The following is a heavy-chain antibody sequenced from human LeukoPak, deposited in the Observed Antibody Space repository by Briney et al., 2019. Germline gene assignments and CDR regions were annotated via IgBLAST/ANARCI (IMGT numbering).Heavy chain of an antibody. Sequence: GGSLRLSCEAPGFSLSGYWMTWVRQAPGKGLEWVANIKEDGSDKYYVESVRGRFTISRDNAKNSLYLQMNSLRVEDTAVYYCARGVGLDQWGQGTLVIVSS. CDR1: GFSLSGYW. J-gene: IGHJ4*02. CDR3: ARGVGLDQ. V-gene: IGHV3-7*01. CDR2: IKEDGSDK. D-gene: IGHD3/OR15-3a*01.